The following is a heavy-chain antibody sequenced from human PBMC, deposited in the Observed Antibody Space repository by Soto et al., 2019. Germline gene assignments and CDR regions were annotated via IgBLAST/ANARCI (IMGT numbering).Heavy chain of an antibody. D-gene: IGHD3-3*01. V-gene: IGHV1-24*01. Sequence: ASVKGSCKVAGYTLTELSMHWGRQAPGKGLEWMGGFDPEDGETIYAQKFQGRVTMTEDTSTDTAYMELSSLKASDTATYYCARLGFNYDFLSGYYNVHHYYGIDVWGQGTTVTVSS. J-gene: IGHJ6*02. CDR1: GYTLTELS. CDR2: FDPEDGET. CDR3: ARLGFNYDFLSGYYNVHHYYGIDV.